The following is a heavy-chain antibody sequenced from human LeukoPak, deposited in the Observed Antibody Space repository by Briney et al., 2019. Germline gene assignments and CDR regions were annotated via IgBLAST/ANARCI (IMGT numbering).Heavy chain of an antibody. D-gene: IGHD6-6*01. V-gene: IGHV1-69*05. Sequence: SVKVSCKASGGTFSSYAISWVRQAPGQGLEWMGGIIPIFGTANYAQKFQGRVTITTDESTSTAYMELSSLRSEDTAVYYCARGTGGTIAARLWSDYYYYYMDLWGKGTTVTVSS. CDR1: GGTFSSYA. J-gene: IGHJ6*03. CDR3: ARGTGGTIAARLWSDYYYYYMDL. CDR2: IIPIFGTA.